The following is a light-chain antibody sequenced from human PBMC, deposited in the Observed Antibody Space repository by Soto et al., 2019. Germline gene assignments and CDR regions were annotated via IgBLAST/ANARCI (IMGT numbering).Light chain of an antibody. V-gene: IGLV1-36*01. J-gene: IGLJ3*02. Sequence: QSVLTQPPSVSEAPRQRVNISCSGSRSNIGDNAVNWYQQVPGKAPKLLIYYDDLLPSGVSDRFSGSKSGTSASLAISGLQSEDEADYYCASWDDSLDGWVFGGGTKLTVL. CDR1: RSNIGDNA. CDR2: YDD. CDR3: ASWDDSLDGWV.